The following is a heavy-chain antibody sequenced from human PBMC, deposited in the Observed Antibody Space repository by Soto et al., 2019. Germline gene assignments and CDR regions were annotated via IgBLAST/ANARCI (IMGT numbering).Heavy chain of an antibody. CDR1: GASVSSGDHY. J-gene: IGHJ3*02. Sequence: QVQLEESGPGLVKPSETLSLSCTVSGASVSSGDHYWSWIRQSPGKGLEWIAYASHTGNSDYNPSLKSRVTISVDKSRNQFSLRLDSVTAADTAVYYRARDRPDALNSFDAFDTWGQGTLVTVSS. V-gene: IGHV4-61*08. CDR2: ASHTGNS. D-gene: IGHD1-1*01. CDR3: ARDRPDALNSFDAFDT.